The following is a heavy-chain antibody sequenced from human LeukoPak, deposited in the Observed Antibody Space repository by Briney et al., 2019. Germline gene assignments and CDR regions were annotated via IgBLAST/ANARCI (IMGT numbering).Heavy chain of an antibody. D-gene: IGHD3-16*01. J-gene: IGHJ5*02. Sequence: QSGGSLRLSCAASGFTFSTYDFHWVRQATGKSLEWVSSIGKTGDTYYLNSVKGRFTISRQNAWNSVYLQLNSLRVEDTALYYCARGAGDGFNPWGQGTLVTVSS. CDR3: ARGAGDGFNP. CDR2: IGKTGDT. V-gene: IGHV3-13*04. CDR1: GFTFSTYD.